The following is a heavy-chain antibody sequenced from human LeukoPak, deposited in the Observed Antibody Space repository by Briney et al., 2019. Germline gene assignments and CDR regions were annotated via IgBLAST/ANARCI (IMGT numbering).Heavy chain of an antibody. Sequence: GGSLRLSCAASGFTFSDYYMSWIRQAPGKGLERVSYISSSGSTIYYADSVKGRFTISRDNAKNSLYLQMNSLRAEDTAVYYCARDQYYDSSGYLGYWGQGTLVTVSS. J-gene: IGHJ4*02. V-gene: IGHV3-11*01. CDR3: ARDQYYDSSGYLGY. D-gene: IGHD3-22*01. CDR2: ISSSGSTI. CDR1: GFTFSDYY.